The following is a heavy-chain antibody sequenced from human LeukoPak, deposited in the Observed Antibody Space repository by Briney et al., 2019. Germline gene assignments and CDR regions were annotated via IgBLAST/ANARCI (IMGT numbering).Heavy chain of an antibody. Sequence: SETLSLTCTVSGGSISSYHWSWIRQPAGKGLEWIGRIYTSGSTNYNPSLKSRVTMSVDTSKNQFSLKLSSVTAADTAVYYCAREIDSLYYYYGMDVWGQGTTVTVSS. CDR3: AREIDSLYYYYGMDV. J-gene: IGHJ6*02. D-gene: IGHD3-9*01. CDR2: IYTSGST. V-gene: IGHV4-4*07. CDR1: GGSISSYH.